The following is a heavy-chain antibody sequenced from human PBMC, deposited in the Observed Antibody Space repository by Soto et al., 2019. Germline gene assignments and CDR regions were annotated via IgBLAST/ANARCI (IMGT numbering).Heavy chain of an antibody. V-gene: IGHV1-69*04. CDR2: IVPMFGIP. J-gene: IGHJ6*03. Sequence: SVKVSCKASGGTFSSYAINWVRQAPGQGLEWMGRIVPMFGIPNFAPKFQGRVTMTADRSTTTAYMELSSLRSEDTAVYYCASGPYTSSSGGYYYYYMDVWGKGTSVTVSS. CDR1: GGTFSSYA. D-gene: IGHD6-6*01. CDR3: ASGPYTSSSGGYYYYYMDV.